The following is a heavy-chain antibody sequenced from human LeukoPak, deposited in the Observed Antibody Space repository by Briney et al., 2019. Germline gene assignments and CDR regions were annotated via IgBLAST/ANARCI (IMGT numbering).Heavy chain of an antibody. V-gene: IGHV4-59*01. CDR3: AREAPLWSGSNYYYYMDV. Sequence: SETLSLTCTVSGGSFISSYWSWIRQPPGKGLEWIGYIYHDGSTKYNPALKSRVTITVDTSKSQFSLKLSSVTAADTAVYYCAREAPLWSGSNYYYYMDVWGKGTTAAVSS. J-gene: IGHJ6*03. D-gene: IGHD3-3*01. CDR1: GGSFISSY. CDR2: IYHDGST.